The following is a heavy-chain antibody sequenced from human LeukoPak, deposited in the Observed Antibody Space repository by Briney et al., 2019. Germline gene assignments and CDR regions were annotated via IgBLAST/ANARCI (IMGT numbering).Heavy chain of an antibody. Sequence: GGSLRLSCAASGFTFSSYAMSWVRQAPGKGLEWVSAISGSGGSTYYADSVKGRFTTSRDNSKNTLYPQMNSLRAEDTAVYYCARYCSSTSCYRSPDAFDIWGQGTMVTVSS. D-gene: IGHD2-2*01. CDR3: ARYCSSTSCYRSPDAFDI. V-gene: IGHV3-23*01. CDR1: GFTFSSYA. CDR2: ISGSGGST. J-gene: IGHJ3*02.